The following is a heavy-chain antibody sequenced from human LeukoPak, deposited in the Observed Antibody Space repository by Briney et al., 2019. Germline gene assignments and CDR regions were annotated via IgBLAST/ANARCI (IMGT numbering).Heavy chain of an antibody. D-gene: IGHD2-21*02. CDR1: GGSFSGNY. V-gene: IGHV4-34*01. Sequence: KPSETLSLTCAVYGGSFSGNYWTLIRQTQGRGREWIGESSHTGDITGYNPSLRGRATISVDSFKMQFSLKLTSVTAADTGVYYCVRVPDVTALPCDSWGPGTLVTVSS. CDR2: SSHTGDIT. J-gene: IGHJ4*02. CDR3: VRVPDVTALPCDS.